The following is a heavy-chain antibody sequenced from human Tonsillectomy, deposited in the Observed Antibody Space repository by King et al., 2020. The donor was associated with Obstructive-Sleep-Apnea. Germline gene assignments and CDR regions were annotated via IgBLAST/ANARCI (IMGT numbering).Heavy chain of an antibody. J-gene: IGHJ4*02. V-gene: IGHV1-2*02. CDR2: INPNSGGT. CDR3: ARGGEWELPQDFDY. CDR1: GYTFTGYY. Sequence: VQLVESGSEVKKPGASVKVSCKSSGYTFTGYYMHWGRQAPGQGLEWMGWINPNSGGTNYAQKFQGRGTMTRATSISTAYMELSRLRSDDTAVYYCARGGEWELPQDFDYWGQGTLVTVSS. D-gene: IGHD1-26*01.